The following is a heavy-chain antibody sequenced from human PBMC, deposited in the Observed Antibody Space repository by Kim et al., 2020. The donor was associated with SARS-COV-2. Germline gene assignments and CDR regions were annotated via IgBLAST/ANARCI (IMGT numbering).Heavy chain of an antibody. Sequence: ASVKVSCKASGYTFTDYTLQWVRQAPGQRPEWMGWIYAGSGGTKYSQKFQDRVTITTDTSASTAYMDLTSLRSEDTAVYYCVRGLQGFDYCGQGTLVTVSS. CDR2: IYAGSGGT. CDR1: GYTFTDYT. J-gene: IGHJ4*02. CDR3: VRGLQGFDY. D-gene: IGHD3-10*01. V-gene: IGHV1-3*01.